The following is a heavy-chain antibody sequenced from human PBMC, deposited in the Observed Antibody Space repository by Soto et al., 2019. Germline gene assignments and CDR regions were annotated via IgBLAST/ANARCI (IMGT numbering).Heavy chain of an antibody. J-gene: IGHJ4*02. CDR2: ISYDGSNK. D-gene: IGHD5-12*01. V-gene: IGHV3-30*18. CDR1: GFTFSIFG. CDR3: AKGTTRWLQSLLDY. Sequence: GGSLRLSCAASGFTFSIFGMHWVRQAPGKGLEWVALISYDGSNKYYADSVRGRFTISRDNSKNTLHLQMNSLRTEDTAVYYCAKGTTRWLQSLLDYWGQGTLVTVSS.